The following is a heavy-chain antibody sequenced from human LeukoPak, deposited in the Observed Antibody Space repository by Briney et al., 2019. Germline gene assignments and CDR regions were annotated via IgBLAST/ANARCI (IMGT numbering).Heavy chain of an antibody. V-gene: IGHV3-11*06. D-gene: IGHD5-12*01. CDR1: GFTFSDYY. CDR3: AREGSGYDSIDY. J-gene: IGHJ4*02. CDR2: ISSSSSYT. Sequence: GGSLRLSCAAPGFTFSDYYMSWIRQAPGKGLEWVSYISSSSSYTNYADSVKGRFTISRDNAKNSLYLQMNSLRAEDTAVYYCAREGSGYDSIDYWGQGTLVTVSS.